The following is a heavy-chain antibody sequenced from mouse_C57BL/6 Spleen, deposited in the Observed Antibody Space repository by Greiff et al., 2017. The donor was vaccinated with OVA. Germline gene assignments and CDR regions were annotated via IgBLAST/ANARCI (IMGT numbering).Heavy chain of an antibody. CDR3: ARIYYDYDGVYAMDY. CDR2: IHPNSGST. D-gene: IGHD2-4*01. CDR1: GYTFTSYW. V-gene: IGHV1-64*01. Sequence: QVQLQQPGAELVKPGASVKLSCKASGYTFTSYWMHWVKQRPGQGLEWIGMIHPNSGSTNYNEKFKSKATLTVDKSSSTAYMQLRSLTSEDSAVYYCARIYYDYDGVYAMDYWGQGTSVTVSS. J-gene: IGHJ4*01.